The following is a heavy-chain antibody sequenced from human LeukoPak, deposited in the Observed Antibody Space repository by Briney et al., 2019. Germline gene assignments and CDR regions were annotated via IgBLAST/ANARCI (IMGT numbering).Heavy chain of an antibody. Sequence: GGSLRLSCAASGFTVSSNYMSWVRQAPGKGLEWVSTITVSGDNTFYADSVKGRFSISRDNSKNTLYLQLNTLSPEDTAIYYCAKAPIGPNRRSYYFDSWGQGTLVTVSS. J-gene: IGHJ4*02. CDR2: ITVSGDNT. CDR1: GFTVSSNY. CDR3: AKAPIGPNRRSYYFDS. D-gene: IGHD1-14*01. V-gene: IGHV3-23*01.